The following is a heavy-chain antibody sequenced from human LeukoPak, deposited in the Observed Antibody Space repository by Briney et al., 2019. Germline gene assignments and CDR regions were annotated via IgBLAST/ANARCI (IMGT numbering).Heavy chain of an antibody. D-gene: IGHD6-25*01. CDR1: GYTFTSYG. CDR2: ISAYNGNT. V-gene: IGHV1-18*01. CDR3: ARDSGGYVPDY. J-gene: IGHJ4*02. Sequence: GASVKVSCKASGYTFTSYGITWVRQAPGQGLEWMGWISAYNGNTKYAQKLQDRVTMTTDTSTSTAYMEVRNLRSDDTAVYYCARDSGGYVPDYWGQGTLVTVSS.